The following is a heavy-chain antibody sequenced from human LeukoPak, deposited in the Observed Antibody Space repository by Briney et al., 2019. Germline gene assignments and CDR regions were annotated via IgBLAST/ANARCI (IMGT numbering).Heavy chain of an antibody. Sequence: GGSLRLSCAASGFTFSSYAMHWVRQAPGKGLEWVAVISYDGSNRYYADSVKGRFTISRDNSKNTLYLQMNSLRAEDTAVYYCARDLGYWGQGTLVTVSS. J-gene: IGHJ4*02. CDR3: ARDLGY. V-gene: IGHV3-30-3*01. CDR2: ISYDGSNR. CDR1: GFTFSSYA.